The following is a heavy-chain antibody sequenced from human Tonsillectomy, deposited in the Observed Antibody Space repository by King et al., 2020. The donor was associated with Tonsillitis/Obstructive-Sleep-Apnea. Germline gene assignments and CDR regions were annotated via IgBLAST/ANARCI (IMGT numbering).Heavy chain of an antibody. CDR2: ISSSGNKI. CDR3: ARGAYKDGGGGC. CDR1: GFTFSNYN. J-gene: IGHJ4*01. Sequence: EVQLVESGGGLVQPGGSLRLSCAASGFTFSNYNMNWVRQAPGMGLEWISYISSSGNKIYYADSVKGRFTISRDNAKNSLYLQMNSLGDGDTALYYCARGAYKDGGGGCWGQGTLVTVSS. V-gene: IGHV3-48*02. D-gene: IGHD5-24*01.